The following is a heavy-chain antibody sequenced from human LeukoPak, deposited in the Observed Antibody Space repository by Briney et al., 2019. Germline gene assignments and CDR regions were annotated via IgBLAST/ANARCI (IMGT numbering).Heavy chain of an antibody. CDR1: GGSISSNY. D-gene: IGHD5-18*01. Sequence: SETLSLTCTVSGGSISSNYWSWIRQPPGKGLEWLGYIYYSGSTDYNPSLKSRVTISVDTSKNQSSLKLSSVTAADTAVYYCARGYSYGSLTYDYWGQGTLVTVSS. J-gene: IGHJ4*02. CDR2: IYYSGST. CDR3: ARGYSYGSLTYDY. V-gene: IGHV4-59*01.